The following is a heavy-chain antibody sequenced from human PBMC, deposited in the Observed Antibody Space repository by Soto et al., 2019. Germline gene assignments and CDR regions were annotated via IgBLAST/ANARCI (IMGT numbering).Heavy chain of an antibody. J-gene: IGHJ3*02. CDR1: GGSISSSSYY. V-gene: IGHV4-39*01. Sequence: PLETLSLTCTVSGGSISSSSYYWGWIRQPPGKGLEWIGSIYYSGNTYYNPSLKSRVTISVDTSKNQFSLKLISVTAADTAVYYCARNVVVPAPAAFDIWGQGTMVTVSS. CDR3: ARNVVVPAPAAFDI. D-gene: IGHD2-2*01. CDR2: IYYSGNT.